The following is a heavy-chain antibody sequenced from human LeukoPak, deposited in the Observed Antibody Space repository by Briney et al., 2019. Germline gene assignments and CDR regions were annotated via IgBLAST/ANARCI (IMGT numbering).Heavy chain of an antibody. Sequence: ASVTVSCKASGYTFTGYYMHWVRQAPGQGLEWMGWINPNSGGTNYAQKFQGRVTMTRDTSISTAYMELSRLRSDDTAVYYCACTMIVEDAFDIWGQGTLVTVSS. CDR3: ACTMIVEDAFDI. V-gene: IGHV1-2*02. D-gene: IGHD3-22*01. CDR1: GYTFTGYY. J-gene: IGHJ3*02. CDR2: INPNSGGT.